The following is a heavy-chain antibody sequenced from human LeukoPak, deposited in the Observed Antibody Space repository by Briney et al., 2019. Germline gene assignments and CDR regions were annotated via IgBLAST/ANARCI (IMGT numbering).Heavy chain of an antibody. CDR3: TATPYRDGPLNY. Sequence: PSETLSLTCAVSGYSISSGYYWGWIRQPPGKGLEWIGSIYHSGSTYYNPSLKSRVTISVDTSKNQLSLTLTSVTAADTAVYYCTATPYRDGPLNYWGQGTLVTVSS. CDR1: GYSISSGYY. J-gene: IGHJ4*02. D-gene: IGHD5-24*01. CDR2: IYHSGST. V-gene: IGHV4-38-2*01.